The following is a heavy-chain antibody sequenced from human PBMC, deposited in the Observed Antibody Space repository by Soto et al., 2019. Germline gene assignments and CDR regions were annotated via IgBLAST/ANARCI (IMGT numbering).Heavy chain of an antibody. CDR3: AKGRDEYSSSEYFQH. D-gene: IGHD6-6*01. J-gene: IGHJ1*01. CDR2: ISGSGGST. V-gene: IGHV3-23*01. CDR1: GFTFSSYA. Sequence: EVQLLESGGGLVQPGGSLRLSCAASGFTFSSYAMSWVRQATGKGLEWVSAISGSGGSTYYADSVKGRFTISRDNSKNTLYLQMNSMRAEDTAVYYCAKGRDEYSSSEYFQHWGQGTLVTVSS.